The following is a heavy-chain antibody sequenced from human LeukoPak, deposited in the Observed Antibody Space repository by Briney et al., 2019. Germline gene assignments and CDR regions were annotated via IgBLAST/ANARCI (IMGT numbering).Heavy chain of an antibody. CDR1: GYTFTSYG. Sequence: GASVKVSCKASGYTFTSYGISWVRQAPGQGLEWMGWISAYNGNTNYAQKLQGRVTMTTDTSTSTAYMELRSLRSDDTAVYYCASEHCSSTSCYWERLLDFDYWGQGTLVTVSS. V-gene: IGHV1-18*01. CDR2: ISAYNGNT. D-gene: IGHD2-2*01. CDR3: ASEHCSSTSCYWERLLDFDY. J-gene: IGHJ4*02.